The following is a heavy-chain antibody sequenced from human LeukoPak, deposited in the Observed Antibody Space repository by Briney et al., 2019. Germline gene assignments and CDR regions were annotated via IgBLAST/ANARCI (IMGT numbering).Heavy chain of an antibody. CDR2: INHSGST. CDR1: GGSFSGYY. Sequence: AESLSLTCAVYGGSFSGYYWSWVRQPPGKGLEWIAEINHSGSTNYNPSLKSRVTISVDTSKNQFSLKLSSVTAADTAVYYCARGLAGYSSSWYVNYWGQGTLVTVSS. J-gene: IGHJ4*02. D-gene: IGHD6-13*01. CDR3: ARGLAGYSSSWYVNY. V-gene: IGHV4-34*01.